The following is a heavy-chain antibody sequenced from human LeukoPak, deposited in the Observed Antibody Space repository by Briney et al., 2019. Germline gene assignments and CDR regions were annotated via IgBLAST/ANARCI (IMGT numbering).Heavy chain of an antibody. CDR1: GGSISSYY. J-gene: IGHJ6*03. D-gene: IGHD3-22*01. CDR3: ARDQYYYDSSGKYYMDV. V-gene: IGHV4-4*07. CDR2: IYTSGST. Sequence: PSETLSLTCTVSGGSISSYYWSWIRQPAGKGLERIGRIYTSGSTNYNPSLKSRVTMSVDTSKNQFSLKLSSVTAADTAVYYCARDQYYYDSSGKYYMDVWGKGTTVTISS.